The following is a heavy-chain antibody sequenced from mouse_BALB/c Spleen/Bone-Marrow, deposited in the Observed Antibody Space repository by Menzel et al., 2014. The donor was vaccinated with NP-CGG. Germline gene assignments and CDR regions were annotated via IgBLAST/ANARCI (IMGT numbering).Heavy chain of an antibody. CDR3: ARGEDYDDYYAMDH. CDR2: IWGDGST. J-gene: IGHJ4*01. Sequence: VQGVESGPGLVAPSQSLSITCTVSGFSLTGYGVNWVRQPPGKGLEWLGMIWGDGSTDYNSALKSRLSISKDNSKSQVFLKMNSLQTDDTARYYCARGEDYDDYYAMDHWGQGTSVTVSS. CDR1: GFSLTGYG. V-gene: IGHV2-6-7*01. D-gene: IGHD2-4*01.